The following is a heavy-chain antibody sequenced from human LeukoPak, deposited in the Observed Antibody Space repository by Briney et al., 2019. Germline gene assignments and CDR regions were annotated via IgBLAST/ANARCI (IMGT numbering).Heavy chain of an antibody. CDR1: RFTVSSNY. CDR2: IYSGGST. V-gene: IGHV3-66*01. Sequence: PGGSLRLSCAASRFTVSSNYMTRVRQAAGKGLEWVSVIYSGGSTYYADSVKGRFTISRDNSKNTLYLQMNSLRAEDTAVYYCATIDYWGQGTLVTVSS. J-gene: IGHJ4*02. CDR3: ATIDY.